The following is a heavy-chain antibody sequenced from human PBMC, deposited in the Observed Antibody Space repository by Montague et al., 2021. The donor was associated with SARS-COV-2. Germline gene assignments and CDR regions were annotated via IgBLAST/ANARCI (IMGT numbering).Heavy chain of an antibody. Sequence: SETLSLTCNVSGDSITNHYWSWIRQPAGKGLERIGRMHFTGKTNFSPFFSSRLTMSADTSKNQFSLKLTSVTAADTAIYFCARDRFDFGAGRQGTIDFWGQGTLVTVSS. CDR3: ARDRFDFGAGRQGTIDF. V-gene: IGHV4-4*07. CDR1: GDSITNHY. D-gene: IGHD3-10*01. J-gene: IGHJ4*02. CDR2: MHFTGKT.